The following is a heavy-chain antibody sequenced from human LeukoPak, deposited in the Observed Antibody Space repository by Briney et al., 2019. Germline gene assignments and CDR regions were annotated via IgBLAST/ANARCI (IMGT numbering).Heavy chain of an antibody. CDR3: ARDRPYYGSGSSGFDP. D-gene: IGHD3-10*01. Sequence: SETLSLTCTVSGGSISSYYWSWIRQPPGKGLEWIGCIYYSGSTNYNPSLKSRVTISVDTSKNQFSLKLSSVTAADTAVYYCARDRPYYGSGSSGFDPWGQGTLVTVSS. CDR2: IYYSGST. CDR1: GGSISSYY. J-gene: IGHJ5*02. V-gene: IGHV4-59*01.